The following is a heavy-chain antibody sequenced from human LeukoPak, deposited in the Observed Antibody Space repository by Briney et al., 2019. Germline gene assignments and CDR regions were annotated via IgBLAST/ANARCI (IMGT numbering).Heavy chain of an antibody. CDR2: ISAYNGNT. Sequence: GASVKVSCKASGYTFTSYGISWVRQAPGQGLEWMGWISAYNGNTNYAQKLQGRDTMTTDTSTSTAYMELRSLRSDDTAVYYCATAHYYDSSATGFDYWGQGTLVTVSS. CDR3: ATAHYYDSSATGFDY. V-gene: IGHV1-18*01. CDR1: GYTFTSYG. J-gene: IGHJ4*02. D-gene: IGHD3-22*01.